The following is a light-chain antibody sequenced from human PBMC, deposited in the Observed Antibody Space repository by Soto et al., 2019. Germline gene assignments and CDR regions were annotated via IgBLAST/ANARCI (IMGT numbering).Light chain of an antibody. CDR3: QQYTFYPLI. J-gene: IGKJ4*01. V-gene: IGKV1-5*03. CDR2: KAS. Sequence: DIQMTQSPSTLSASVGDRVTMTCRARQSSSSWLAWYQQKPGKAPKLLIYKASSLEGGVPSRFSGTGSGTEFTLTITTLQHDAFARYYCQQYTFYPLIFGGGTQVEIQ. CDR1: QSSSSW.